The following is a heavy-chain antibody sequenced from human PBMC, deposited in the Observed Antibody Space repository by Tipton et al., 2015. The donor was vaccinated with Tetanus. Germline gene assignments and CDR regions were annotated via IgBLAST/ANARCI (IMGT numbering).Heavy chain of an antibody. CDR1: GFTFSSYG. CDR3: AKDSGLRLMDV. Sequence: SLRLSCAASGFTFSSYGMHWVRQAPGKGLEWVAVISYDGSNKYYADSVKGRFTISRDNSKNTLYLQMNSLRAEDTAVYYCAKDSGLRLMDVWGQGTTVTVSS. D-gene: IGHD4-17*01. CDR2: ISYDGSNK. J-gene: IGHJ6*02. V-gene: IGHV3-30*18.